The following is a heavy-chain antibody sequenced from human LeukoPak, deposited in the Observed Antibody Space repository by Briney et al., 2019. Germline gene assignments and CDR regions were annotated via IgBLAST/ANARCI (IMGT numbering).Heavy chain of an antibody. CDR1: EFSFSNYW. Sequence: SGGSLRLSCAASEFSFSNYWMTWVRQAPGKGLEWVVNIKQDESEKYYVDSVTGRFTISRDNAKNSLFLQMNSLRVEDTAVYYCARDGGNGLDYWGQGTLVAVSS. CDR3: ARDGGNGLDY. J-gene: IGHJ4*02. CDR2: IKQDESEK. V-gene: IGHV3-7*01. D-gene: IGHD2-8*01.